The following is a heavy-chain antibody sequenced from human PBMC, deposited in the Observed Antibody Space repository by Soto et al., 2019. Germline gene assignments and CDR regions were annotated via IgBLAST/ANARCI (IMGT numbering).Heavy chain of an antibody. CDR3: ERKNYSPDDFDI. CDR2: IDPSDSYT. V-gene: IGHV5-10-1*01. CDR1: GYSFTSYW. J-gene: IGHJ3*02. Sequence: GESLKISCKGSGYSFTSYWISWVRQMPGKGLEWMGRIDPSDSYTNYSPSFQGHVTISADKSISTAYLQWSSLKASDTAMYYCERKNYSPDDFDIWGQGTMVPVS. D-gene: IGHD1-26*01.